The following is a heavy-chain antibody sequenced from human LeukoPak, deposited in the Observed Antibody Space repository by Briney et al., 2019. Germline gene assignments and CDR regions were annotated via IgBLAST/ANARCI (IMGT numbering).Heavy chain of an antibody. J-gene: IGHJ4*02. CDR2: IYSGGST. Sequence: GGSLRLSCAASGFTVSSNYMSWVRQAPGKGLEWVSVIYSGGSTYYADSVKGRFTISRDNSKNTLYLQMNSLRAEDTAVYYCARAKGDGYTIQDYFDYWGQGTLVTVSS. V-gene: IGHV3-53*05. CDR1: GFTVSSNY. D-gene: IGHD5-24*01. CDR3: ARAKGDGYTIQDYFDY.